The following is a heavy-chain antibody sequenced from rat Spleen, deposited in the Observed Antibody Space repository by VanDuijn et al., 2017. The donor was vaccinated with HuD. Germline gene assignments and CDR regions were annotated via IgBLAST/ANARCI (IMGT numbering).Heavy chain of an antibody. Sequence: EVQLVESGGGLLQPGRSLKVSCSASGFTFSDYTMAWVRQAPKKGLEWVAAIVDDGSNTFYRDSVKGRFTIYRNNAKSTLYLQVDSLRSEDTAIYYCARPTTGIPFNYWGQGVMVTVSS. V-gene: IGHV5-17*01. CDR1: GFTFSDYT. D-gene: IGHD1-9*01. CDR3: ARPTTGIPFNY. CDR2: IVDDGSNT. J-gene: IGHJ2*01.